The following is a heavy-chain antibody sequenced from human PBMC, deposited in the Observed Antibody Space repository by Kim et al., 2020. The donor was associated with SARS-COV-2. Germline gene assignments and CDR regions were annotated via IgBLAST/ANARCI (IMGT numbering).Heavy chain of an antibody. V-gene: IGHV3-23*01. J-gene: IGHJ4*02. CDR3: AKGTTVIGNYFDK. Sequence: GGSLRLSCTVSRLTFSTYAMSWVRQAPGKGLEWVSGVSASGDSTYHADSVKGRFTISRDNSKNTVYLQMNSLRTEDTAVYYCAKGTTVIGNYFDKWGQGTLVTVSS. D-gene: IGHD4-17*01. CDR1: RLTFSTYA. CDR2: VSASGDST.